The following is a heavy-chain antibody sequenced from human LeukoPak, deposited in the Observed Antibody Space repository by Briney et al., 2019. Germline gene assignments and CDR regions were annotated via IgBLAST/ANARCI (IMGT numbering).Heavy chain of an antibody. V-gene: IGHV4-38-2*02. CDR2: INHSGST. CDR3: AREWDVAGPDY. Sequence: SETLSLTCTVSGYSISSGYYWGWIRQPPGKGLEWIGEINHSGSTNYNPSFKSRVTISVDTSKNQFSLKLSPVTAADTAVYYCAREWDVAGPDYWGQGTLVTVSS. J-gene: IGHJ4*02. CDR1: GYSISSGYY. D-gene: IGHD6-19*01.